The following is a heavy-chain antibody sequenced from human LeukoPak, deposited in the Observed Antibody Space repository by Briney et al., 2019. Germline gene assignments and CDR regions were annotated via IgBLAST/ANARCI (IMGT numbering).Heavy chain of an antibody. Sequence: GGSLRLSCAASGFTVSSNYMSWVRQAPGKGLEWVSTISGSAGSTYYVDSVKGRFTISRDNSKNTLYLQMNSLRAEDTAVYYCAKEFASDFWSGPIDNWGQGTLVTVSS. CDR1: GFTVSSNY. CDR2: ISGSAGST. V-gene: IGHV3-23*01. J-gene: IGHJ4*02. D-gene: IGHD3-3*01. CDR3: AKEFASDFWSGPIDN.